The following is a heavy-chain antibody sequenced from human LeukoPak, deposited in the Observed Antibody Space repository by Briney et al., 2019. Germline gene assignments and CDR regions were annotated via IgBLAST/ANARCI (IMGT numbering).Heavy chain of an antibody. CDR1: NASISTYY. Sequence: SETLSLTCTVFNASISTYYGSWFRQPPGKGLDWIGYISSSGNTNYNPSLKSRLSISVDTSKNQFSLRLTSVTAADTAVYYCARVLTIFGVVISYGAFDIWGQGTVVTVSS. D-gene: IGHD3-3*01. CDR2: ISSSGNT. CDR3: ARVLTIFGVVISYGAFDI. V-gene: IGHV4-59*13. J-gene: IGHJ3*02.